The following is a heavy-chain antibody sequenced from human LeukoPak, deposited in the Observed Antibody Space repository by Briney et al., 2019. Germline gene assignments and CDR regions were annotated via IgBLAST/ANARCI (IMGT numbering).Heavy chain of an antibody. J-gene: IGHJ4*02. CDR1: GFTFSDYA. CDR2: ISDSGGST. D-gene: IGHD3-16*02. CDR3: ARHDSFIPY. V-gene: IGHV3-23*01. Sequence: GGSLRLSCVASGFTFSDYAMSWVRQAPGKGLEWVSGISDSGGSTYYADSVKGRCTISRDNPKDTVSLQMNNLRAEDTAVYFCARHDSFIPYWGQGTLVTVTS.